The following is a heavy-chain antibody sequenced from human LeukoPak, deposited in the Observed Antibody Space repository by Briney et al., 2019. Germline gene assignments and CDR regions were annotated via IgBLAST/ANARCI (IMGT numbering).Heavy chain of an antibody. V-gene: IGHV4-39*01. Sequence: SETLSLTCTVSGGSISSSSYYWGWIRQPPGKGLEWIGSIYYSGSTYYNPSLKSRVTISVDTSKNQFSLKLSSLTAADTAVYYCARRRDSSSWYEGGAFDIWGQGTMVTVSS. CDR2: IYYSGST. CDR1: GGSISSSSYY. CDR3: ARRRDSSSWYEGGAFDI. J-gene: IGHJ3*02. D-gene: IGHD6-13*01.